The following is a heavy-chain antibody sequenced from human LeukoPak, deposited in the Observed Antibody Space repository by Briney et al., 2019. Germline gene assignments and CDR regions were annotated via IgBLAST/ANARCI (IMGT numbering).Heavy chain of an antibody. V-gene: IGHV3-73*01. CDR1: GFTFSGSA. J-gene: IGHJ4*02. D-gene: IGHD3-22*01. CDR3: TSYYYDSRGYYRFDY. CDR2: IRSKANSYAT. Sequence: GGSLRLSCAASGFTFSGSAMHWVRQASGKGLEWVGRIRSKANSYATAYAASVKGRFTISRDDSKNTAYLQMNSLKTEDTAVYYCTSYYYDSRGYYRFDYWGQGTLVTVSS.